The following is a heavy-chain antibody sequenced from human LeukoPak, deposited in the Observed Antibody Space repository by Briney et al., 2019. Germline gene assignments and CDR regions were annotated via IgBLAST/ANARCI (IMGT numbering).Heavy chain of an antibody. CDR2: ISGSGGST. CDR3: AKEGGYDFWSGYYPDY. V-gene: IGHV3-23*01. CDR1: GFTFSSYA. Sequence: GGSLRLSCAAAGFTFSSYAMSWVRQAPGKGLEWVSAISGSGGSTYYADSVNGRFTISRDNSKNTLYLQMNSLRAEDTAVYYCAKEGGYDFWSGYYPDYWGQGTLVTVSS. D-gene: IGHD3-3*01. J-gene: IGHJ4*02.